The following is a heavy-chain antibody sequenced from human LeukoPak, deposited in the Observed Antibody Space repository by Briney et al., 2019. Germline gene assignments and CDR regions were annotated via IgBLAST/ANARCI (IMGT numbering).Heavy chain of an antibody. D-gene: IGHD4-17*01. Sequence: SETLSLTCTVSGGSISSYYWSWIRQPPGKGLEWIGYIYYSGSTNYNPSLKSRVTISVDTSKNQFSLKLSSVTAADTAVYYCARDDGEYSTTFFDYWGQGTLVTVSS. CDR3: ARDDGEYSTTFFDY. J-gene: IGHJ4*02. CDR1: GGSISSYY. V-gene: IGHV4-59*12. CDR2: IYYSGST.